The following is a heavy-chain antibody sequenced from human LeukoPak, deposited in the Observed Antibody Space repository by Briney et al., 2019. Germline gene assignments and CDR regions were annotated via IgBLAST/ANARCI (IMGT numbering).Heavy chain of an antibody. Sequence: SETLSLTCTVSGGPISSSSYYWGWIRQPPGKGLEWIGSMYYSGSTYYNPSLKSRVTISVDTSKNQFSLKLSSVTAADTAVYYCARVRSGSYYYYYYYMDVWGKGTTVTVSS. CDR2: MYYSGST. J-gene: IGHJ6*03. CDR3: ARVRSGSYYYYYYYMDV. CDR1: GGPISSSSYY. V-gene: IGHV4-39*07. D-gene: IGHD1-26*01.